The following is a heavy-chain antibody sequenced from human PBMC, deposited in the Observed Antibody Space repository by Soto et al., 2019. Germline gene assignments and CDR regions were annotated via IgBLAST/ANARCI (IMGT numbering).Heavy chain of an antibody. CDR2: ISYDGSNT. V-gene: IGHV3-30-3*01. Sequence: QVQLVESGGGVVQPGRSLRLSCAASGFTFNNYAMHWVRQAPGKGLEWVALISYDGSNTYYADSVKGRFTISRDNSKNTLYLQMNSLRAEDTAVYYCARDPLWGTAMVLWYFDLWGRGTLVTVSS. CDR3: ARDPLWGTAMVLWYFDL. D-gene: IGHD5-18*01. CDR1: GFTFNNYA. J-gene: IGHJ2*01.